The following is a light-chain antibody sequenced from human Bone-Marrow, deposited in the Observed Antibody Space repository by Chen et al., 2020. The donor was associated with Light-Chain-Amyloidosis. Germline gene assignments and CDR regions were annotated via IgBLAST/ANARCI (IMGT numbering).Light chain of an antibody. V-gene: IGLV2-14*01. CDR3: SSYTITNTLV. J-gene: IGLJ1*01. Sequence: QSALTQPASVSGSPGQSITISCTGTSSDVGGDNHVSWYQQHPDKAPKLMIYEVTNRPSWVPDRFSDPKSDNTASLTISGLQTEDEADYFCSSYTITNTLVVGSGTRVTVL. CDR2: EVT. CDR1: SSDVGGDNH.